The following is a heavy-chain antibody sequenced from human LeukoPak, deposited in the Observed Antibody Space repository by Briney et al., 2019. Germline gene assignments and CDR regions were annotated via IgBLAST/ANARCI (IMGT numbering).Heavy chain of an antibody. Sequence: PGGSLRLSCATSGFTFSGHGMHWVRQAPGKGLECVASIRYDGIDKYYSESVKGRFTISKDNTKNTLCLYMNSLRPEDTAVYYCVRWSGTYPLYYLDYWGQGTLVTVSS. CDR1: GFTFSGHG. CDR3: VRWSGTYPLYYLDY. D-gene: IGHD3-3*01. V-gene: IGHV3-30*02. CDR2: IRYDGIDK. J-gene: IGHJ4*02.